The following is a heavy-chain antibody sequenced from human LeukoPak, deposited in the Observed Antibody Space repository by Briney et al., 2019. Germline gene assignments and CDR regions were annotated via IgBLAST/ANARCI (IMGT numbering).Heavy chain of an antibody. Sequence: GGSLRLSCAASGFTFSSYAMSWVRQAPGKGLEWVSAISGSGGSTYYADSVKGRFTISRDNSKNTLYLQMNSLRAEDTAVYYCARDSLGPGYSSSWYGGATWVFFDYWGQGTLVTVSS. J-gene: IGHJ4*02. D-gene: IGHD6-13*01. CDR2: ISGSGGST. CDR3: ARDSLGPGYSSSWYGGATWVFFDY. V-gene: IGHV3-23*01. CDR1: GFTFSSYA.